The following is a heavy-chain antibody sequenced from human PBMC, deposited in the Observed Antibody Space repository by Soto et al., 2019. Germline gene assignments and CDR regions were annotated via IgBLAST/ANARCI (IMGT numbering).Heavy chain of an antibody. CDR3: FGGNGGPQ. Sequence: HPGGSLRLSCATSDFTFRNYWMNWVRQAPGKGLEWVANIKPDGSATNYVDSVKGRFTVSRDNVRNSVSLQMNSLRVEDTAVYFCFGGNGGPQWGQGTLVTVSS. V-gene: IGHV3-7*03. CDR2: IKPDGSAT. J-gene: IGHJ4*02. CDR1: DFTFRNYW. D-gene: IGHD3-16*01.